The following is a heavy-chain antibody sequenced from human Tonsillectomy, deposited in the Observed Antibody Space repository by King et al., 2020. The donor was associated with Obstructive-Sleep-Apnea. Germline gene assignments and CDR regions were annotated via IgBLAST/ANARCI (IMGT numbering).Heavy chain of an antibody. CDR1: GGSFRDYY. V-gene: IGHV4-34*01. CDR2: INHSGST. Sequence: VQLQQWGAGLLKPSETLSLTCAVFGGSFRDYYWSWIRQPPGKGLEWIGEINHSGSTNHNPSLKSRVTISVDTSKNQFSLKLNSVTAADTAVYYCARGSGAAAVNWFDPWGQGTLVTVSS. CDR3: ARGSGAAAVNWFDP. J-gene: IGHJ5*02. D-gene: IGHD6-13*01.